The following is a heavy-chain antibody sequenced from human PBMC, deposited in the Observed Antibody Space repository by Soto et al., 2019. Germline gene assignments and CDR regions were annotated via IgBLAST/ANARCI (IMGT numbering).Heavy chain of an antibody. CDR2: IIPLYGTT. Sequence: QVQLVQSGAEVKKPGSSVRVSCEASGDTFRNYAISWVRQAPGHGLEWLGGIIPLYGTTNYAQKFQDRVTITADGSTTTAYMDLSSLRSEDTAVYYFARDLGGCSAGSCRYNWFDLWGQGTLVTVSS. J-gene: IGHJ5*02. V-gene: IGHV1-69*01. CDR3: ARDLGGCSAGSCRYNWFDL. D-gene: IGHD2-15*01. CDR1: GDTFRNYA.